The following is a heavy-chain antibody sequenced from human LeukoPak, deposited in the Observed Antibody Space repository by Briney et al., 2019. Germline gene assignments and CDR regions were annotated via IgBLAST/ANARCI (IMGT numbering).Heavy chain of an antibody. V-gene: IGHV3-30*14. CDR1: GFTFSSYD. J-gene: IGHJ4*02. CDR2: IRYDGRHT. CDR3: ARYGDGYNPDY. Sequence: GGSLRLSCGASGFTFSSYDMHWVRRAPGKGLEWVAGIRYDGRHTYHADSVKGRFTISRDNSKNTLYLQMNSLRAEDTAVYYCARYGDGYNPDYWGQGTLVTVSS. D-gene: IGHD5-24*01.